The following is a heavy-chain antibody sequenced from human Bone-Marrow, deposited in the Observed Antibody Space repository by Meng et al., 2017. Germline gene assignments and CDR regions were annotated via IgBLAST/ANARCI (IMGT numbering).Heavy chain of an antibody. CDR1: GCSISTYH. V-gene: IGHV4-59*08. CDR3: ASLDDTGIDY. D-gene: IGHD5-18*01. J-gene: IGHJ4*02. Sequence: QLPESGPGLVKPSETLSLTCTVSGCSISTYHWSWIRQSPEKGLEWIGYINYSGSTNYIPSLRSRATISVDPSKNQCSLKLSSVNAADKAVYYCASLDDTGIDYWGQGILVTVSS. CDR2: INYSGST.